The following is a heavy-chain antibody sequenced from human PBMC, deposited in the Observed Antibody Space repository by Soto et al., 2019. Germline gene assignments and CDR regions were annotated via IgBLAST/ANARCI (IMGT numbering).Heavy chain of an antibody. D-gene: IGHD6-6*01. CDR2: ISSSSSYI. Sequence: SLRLSCAASGFTFSSYSMNWVRQAPGKGLEWVSSISSSSSYIYYADSVKGRFTISRDNAKNSLYLQMNSLRAEDTAVYYCARESIAARSVDVYFDYWGQGTLVTVSS. V-gene: IGHV3-21*01. CDR3: ARESIAARSVDVYFDY. CDR1: GFTFSSYS. J-gene: IGHJ4*02.